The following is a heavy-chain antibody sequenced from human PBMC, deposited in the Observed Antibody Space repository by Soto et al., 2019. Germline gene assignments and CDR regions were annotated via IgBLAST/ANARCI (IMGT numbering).Heavy chain of an antibody. CDR2: IYYSGTT. J-gene: IGHJ4*02. CDR1: VGSISSYY. CDR3: ARQPMDRLRWPYYFDY. V-gene: IGHV4-59*08. Sequence: SETLSLTCIVSVGSISSYYWSWIRQPPGKGLEWIGYIYYSGTTNYNPSLSSRVTLSINTSKNQFSLKLSSVTAADTAVYYCARQPMDRLRWPYYFDYWGQGTLVTVSS. D-gene: IGHD4-17*01.